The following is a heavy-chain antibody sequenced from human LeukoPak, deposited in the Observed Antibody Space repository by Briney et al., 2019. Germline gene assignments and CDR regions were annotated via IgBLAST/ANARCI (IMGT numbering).Heavy chain of an antibody. CDR3: ARAYGDYVLRYMDV. CDR2: IYTSGST. D-gene: IGHD4-17*01. Sequence: SETLSLTCSVSGGSISSYYWSWIRQPAGKGLEWIGRIYTSGSTNYNPSLKSRVTMSVDTSKNQFSLKLSSVTAADTAVYYCARAYGDYVLRYMDVWGKGTTVTVSS. V-gene: IGHV4-4*07. CDR1: GGSISSYY. J-gene: IGHJ6*03.